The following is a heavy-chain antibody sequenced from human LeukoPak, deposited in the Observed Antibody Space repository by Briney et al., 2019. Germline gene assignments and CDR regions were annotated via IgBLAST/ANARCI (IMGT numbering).Heavy chain of an antibody. Sequence: ASVKVSCKASGYTFTSYGISWVRQAPGQGLEWMGIINPSGGSTSYAQKFQGRVTMTRDMSTSTVYMELSSLRSEDTAVYYCARVGDWDDAFDIWGQGTMVTVSS. J-gene: IGHJ3*02. CDR1: GYTFTSYG. CDR2: INPSGGST. CDR3: ARVGDWDDAFDI. D-gene: IGHD2-21*02. V-gene: IGHV1-46*01.